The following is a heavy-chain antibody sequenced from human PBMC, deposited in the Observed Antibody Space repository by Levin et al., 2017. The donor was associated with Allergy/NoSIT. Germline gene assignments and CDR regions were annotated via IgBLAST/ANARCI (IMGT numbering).Heavy chain of an antibody. Sequence: ETLSLTCAASGFTFRTYSMNWVRQAPGKGLEWVSSISSSASTIYYADSVKGRFTISRDNAKNSLFLQMNSLRDEDTAVYYCARGRLYGSGTLYCFDYWGQGSLVTVSS. J-gene: IGHJ4*02. D-gene: IGHD3-10*01. CDR3: ARGRLYGSGTLYCFDY. V-gene: IGHV3-48*02. CDR2: ISSSASTI. CDR1: GFTFRTYS.